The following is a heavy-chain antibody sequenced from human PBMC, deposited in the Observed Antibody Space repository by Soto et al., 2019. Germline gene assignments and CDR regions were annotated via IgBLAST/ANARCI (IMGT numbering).Heavy chain of an antibody. V-gene: IGHV5-10-1*01. Sequence: RESLKISCKGSGYSFAGYWITWVRQKPGKGLEWMGRIDPSDSQTYYSPSFRGHVTISVTKSITTVFLQWSSLRASDTAMYYCARQIYDSDTGPNFQYYFDSWGQGTPVTVSS. D-gene: IGHD3-22*01. CDR3: ARQIYDSDTGPNFQYYFDS. CDR2: IDPSDSQT. CDR1: GYSFAGYW. J-gene: IGHJ4*02.